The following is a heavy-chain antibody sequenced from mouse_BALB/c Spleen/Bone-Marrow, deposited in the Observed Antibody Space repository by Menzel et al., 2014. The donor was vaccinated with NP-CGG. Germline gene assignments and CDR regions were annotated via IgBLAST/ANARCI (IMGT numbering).Heavy chain of an antibody. V-gene: IGHV1-4*01. CDR3: AKRDIYYGYDGNAMDY. CDR1: GYTFTTYT. D-gene: IGHD2-2*01. Sequence: VKLMESGAELARPGASVKMSCKAPGYTFTTYTMHWVKQRPGQGLEWIGYINPSSGYTNYNQKFKDKATLTADKSSSTAYMQLSSLTSEDSAVYFCAKRDIYYGYDGNAMDYWGQGTSVTVSS. J-gene: IGHJ4*01. CDR2: INPSSGYT.